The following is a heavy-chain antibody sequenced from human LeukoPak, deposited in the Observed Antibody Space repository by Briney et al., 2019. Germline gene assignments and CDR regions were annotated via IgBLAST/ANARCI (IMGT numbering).Heavy chain of an antibody. CDR3: ARDSPTLAYCGGDCYLPQEDAFDI. CDR2: IIPIFGTA. CDR1: GGTFSSYA. D-gene: IGHD2-21*02. Sequence: SVKVSCRASGGTFSSYAISWVRQAPGQGLEWMGGIIPIFGTANYAQKFQGRVTITADESTSTAYMELRSLRSDDTAVYYCARDSPTLAYCGGDCYLPQEDAFDIWGQGTMVTVSS. J-gene: IGHJ3*02. V-gene: IGHV1-69*01.